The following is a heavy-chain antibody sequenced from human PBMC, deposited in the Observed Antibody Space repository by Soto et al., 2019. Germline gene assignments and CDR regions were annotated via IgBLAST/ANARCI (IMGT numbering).Heavy chain of an antibody. CDR1: GFTFSSYG. Sequence: QVQLVESGGGVVQPGRSLRLSCAASGFTFSSYGMHWVRQAPGKGLEWVAVIWYDGSNKYYADSVKGRFTISRDNSKNTLCLQMYSLSAEDTAVYYCAGLNIGWYFSGAFALDYWGQGTLVTVSS. CDR2: IWYDGSNK. V-gene: IGHV3-33*01. D-gene: IGHD6-19*01. CDR3: AGLNIGWYFSGAFALDY. J-gene: IGHJ4*02.